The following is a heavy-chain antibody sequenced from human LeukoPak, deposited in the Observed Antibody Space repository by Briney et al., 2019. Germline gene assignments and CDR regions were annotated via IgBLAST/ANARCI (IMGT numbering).Heavy chain of an antibody. D-gene: IGHD3-16*02. CDR2: ISANSGKT. Sequence: GASVTVSCKASGYTFTDNGISWVRQAPGEGLEWMGWISANSGKTNYAQRFQGRVTMTRETSSSTVYMELRSLRSDDTAVYFCARDKNYRFDYWGQGTPVSVTS. V-gene: IGHV1-18*01. CDR1: GYTFTDNG. J-gene: IGHJ4*02. CDR3: ARDKNYRFDY.